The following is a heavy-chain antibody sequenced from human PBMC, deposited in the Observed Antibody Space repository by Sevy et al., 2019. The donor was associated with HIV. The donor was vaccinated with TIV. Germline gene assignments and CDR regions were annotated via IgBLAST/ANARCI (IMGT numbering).Heavy chain of an antibody. J-gene: IGHJ4*02. CDR3: AREGCTRPHDY. V-gene: IGHV3-23*01. D-gene: IGHD2-8*01. Sequence: GGYLRLSCAVSGFNFNIYSMSWVRQAPGKGLEWVSTLSFGCGKINYADSVKGRFIISRDDSKNTLYLQMNSLGAEDTAVNFCAREGCTRPHDYWGQGTLVCVSS. CDR2: LSFGCGKI. CDR1: GFNFNIYS.